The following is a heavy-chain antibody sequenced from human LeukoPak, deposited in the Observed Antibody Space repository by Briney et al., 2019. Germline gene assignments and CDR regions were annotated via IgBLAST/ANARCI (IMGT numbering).Heavy chain of an antibody. CDR1: GGAIRSSY. CDR2: IHYSGST. CDR3: ARRVWATSISRDAFDI. J-gene: IGHJ3*02. V-gene: IGHV4-59*01. D-gene: IGHD1-26*01. Sequence: SETLSLTCTVSGGAIRSSYWSWIRQPPGKGLEWIGHIHYSGSTNYNPSLKSRVVISVDTSKNQFSLKLSSVTAADTAVFYCARRVWATSISRDAFDIWGQGTMVTVSS.